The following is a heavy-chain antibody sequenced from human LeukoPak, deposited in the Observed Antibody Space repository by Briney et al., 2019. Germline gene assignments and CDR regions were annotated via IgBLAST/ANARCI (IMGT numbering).Heavy chain of an antibody. Sequence: GGSLRLSCAASGFTFSSYAMSWVRQAPGKGLEWVSTLSGSGGSSYNADSVKGRFTISRDNSKNTLFLQMNRLRAEDMAIYYCAKEPTIAAGVNGMDVWGQGTTVTVSS. D-gene: IGHD6-13*01. CDR2: LSGSGGSS. J-gene: IGHJ6*02. CDR1: GFTFSSYA. V-gene: IGHV3-23*01. CDR3: AKEPTIAAGVNGMDV.